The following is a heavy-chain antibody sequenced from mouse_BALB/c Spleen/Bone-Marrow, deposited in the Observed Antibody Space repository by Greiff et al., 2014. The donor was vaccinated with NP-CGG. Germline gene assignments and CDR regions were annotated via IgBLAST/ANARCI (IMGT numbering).Heavy chain of an antibody. CDR1: GYSFTSHW. D-gene: IGHD4-1*01. CDR2: IYPGSDIT. J-gene: IGHJ2*01. V-gene: IGHV1-55*01. Sequence: QVQLQQSGAELVKPGASVKMSCKASGYSFTSHWMHWVKQRPGQGLEWIGDIYPGSDITRYKEKFKSKATLTVDPSSSTAYMQHSSLTSEDSAVYYCAKLGKDYWGQGTTLTVSS. CDR3: AKLGKDY.